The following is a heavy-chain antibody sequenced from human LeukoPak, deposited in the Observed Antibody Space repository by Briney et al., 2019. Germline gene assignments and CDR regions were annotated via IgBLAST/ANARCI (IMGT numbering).Heavy chain of an antibody. CDR3: AGDSSFDY. J-gene: IGHJ4*02. CDR1: GGSISSSSYY. V-gene: IGHV4-39*01. D-gene: IGHD6-13*01. CDR2: IYYSGST. Sequence: PSETLSLTCTVSGGSISSSSYYWGWIRQPPGKGLEWIGSIYYSGSTYYNPSLKSRVTISVDTSKNQFSLKLSSVTAADTAVYYCAGDSSFDYWGQGTLVTVSS.